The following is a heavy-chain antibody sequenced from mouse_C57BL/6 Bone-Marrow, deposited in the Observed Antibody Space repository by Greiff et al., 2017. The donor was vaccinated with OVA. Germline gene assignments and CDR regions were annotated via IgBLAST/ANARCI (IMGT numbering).Heavy chain of an antibody. CDR3: TRDDYDGPWFAY. CDR2: ISSGGDYI. CDR1: GFTFSSYA. D-gene: IGHD2-4*01. Sequence: EVMLVESGEGLVKPGGSLKLSCAASGFTFSSYAMSWVRQTPEKRLEWVAYISSGGDYIYYADTVKGRFTISRDNARNTLYLQMSSLKSEDTAMYYCTRDDYDGPWFAYWGQGTLVTVSA. J-gene: IGHJ3*01. V-gene: IGHV5-9-1*02.